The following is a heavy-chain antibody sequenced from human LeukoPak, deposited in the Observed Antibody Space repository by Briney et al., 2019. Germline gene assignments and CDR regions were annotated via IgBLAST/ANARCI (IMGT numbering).Heavy chain of an antibody. D-gene: IGHD3-22*01. Sequence: SETLSLTCTVSGGSIIGYYWSWIRQPPGKGLEWIGYIYYSGSTNYNPSLKSRVTISVDTPKNQFSLKLSSVTAADTAVYYCARDAYDYDSSGYPNPYWYFDLWGRGTLVTVSS. CDR2: IYYSGST. CDR1: GGSIIGYY. CDR3: ARDAYDYDSSGYPNPYWYFDL. V-gene: IGHV4-59*01. J-gene: IGHJ2*01.